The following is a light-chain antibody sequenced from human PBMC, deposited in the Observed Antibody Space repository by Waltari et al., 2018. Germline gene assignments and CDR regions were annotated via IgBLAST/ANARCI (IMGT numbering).Light chain of an antibody. CDR1: SRYISPYDF. Sequence: QSALTQPPSASGSPGQSVTISCTGPSRYISPYDFFSWYQPPPGKPPRLIIYEVNKRPSGVPGRFSGSKSGNTASLTLAGLQVEDEADYYCTSYSTNNRQYVFGSGTKVTV. J-gene: IGLJ1*01. V-gene: IGLV2-8*01. CDR2: EVN. CDR3: TSYSTNNRQYV.